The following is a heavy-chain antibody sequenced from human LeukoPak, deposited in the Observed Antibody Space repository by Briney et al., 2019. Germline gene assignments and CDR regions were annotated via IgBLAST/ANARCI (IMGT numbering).Heavy chain of an antibody. D-gene: IGHD3-22*01. J-gene: IGHJ4*02. Sequence: ASVKVSCKASGYTFTSYGISWVRQAPGQGLKWMGWISAYNGNTNYAQKLQGRVTMTTDTSTSTAYMELRSLRSDDTAVYYCATGSYYYDSSGYSIDYWGQGTLVTVSS. V-gene: IGHV1-18*01. CDR1: GYTFTSYG. CDR2: ISAYNGNT. CDR3: ATGSYYYDSSGYSIDY.